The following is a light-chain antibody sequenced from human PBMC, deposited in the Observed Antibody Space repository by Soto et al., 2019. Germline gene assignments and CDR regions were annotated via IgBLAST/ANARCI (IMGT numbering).Light chain of an antibody. CDR3: QQDANSRT. Sequence: IVLTQSPGTLSLSPGERATLSCRASQSISSSDLAWYQQKPGQAPRLLIYGASSRATGIPDRFSGSGSGTDFTLTISRLEPEDFAVYYCQQDANSRTFGQGTKVEIK. J-gene: IGKJ1*01. CDR2: GAS. CDR1: QSISSSD. V-gene: IGKV3-20*01.